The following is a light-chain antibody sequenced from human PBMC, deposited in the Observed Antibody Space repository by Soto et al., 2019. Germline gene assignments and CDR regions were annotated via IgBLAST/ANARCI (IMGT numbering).Light chain of an antibody. Sequence: QSVLAQPASVSGSPGQSITISCSGTSGDVGAYNYVAWYQQHPGKAPKPIIYEVTKRPSGVSYRFSASKSGNTASLTISGLHSEDEADYYCISYTGKSASYVFGTGTKVTVL. V-gene: IGLV2-14*01. CDR3: ISYTGKSASYV. CDR1: SGDVGAYNY. CDR2: EVT. J-gene: IGLJ1*01.